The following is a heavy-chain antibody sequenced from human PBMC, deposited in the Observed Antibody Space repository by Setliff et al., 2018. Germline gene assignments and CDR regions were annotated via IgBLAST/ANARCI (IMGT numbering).Heavy chain of an antibody. CDR2: IYYTGIT. V-gene: IGHV4-39*01. J-gene: IGHJ6*03. Sequence: PSETLSLTCTVSGDSINTPTYHWGWVRQPPGKGLGWIGLIYYTGITYYNPSLKSRVTMSVDTSRNQLSLKLTSVTAADTAVYYCARHVGSRSRGYNYYYYYMDVWGKGTTVTVSS. CDR1: GDSINTPTYH. CDR3: ARHVGSRSRGYNYYYYYMDV. D-gene: IGHD3-10*01.